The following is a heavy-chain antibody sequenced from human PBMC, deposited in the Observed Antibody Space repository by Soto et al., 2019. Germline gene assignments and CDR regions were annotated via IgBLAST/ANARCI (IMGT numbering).Heavy chain of an antibody. CDR2: INPNSGGT. D-gene: IGHD3-3*01. CDR1: GYTFTGYY. V-gene: IGHV1-2*04. J-gene: IGHJ6*02. Sequence: SGKVSFKGSGYTFTGYYMHWVRQAPGQGLEWMGWINPNSGGTNYAQKFQGWVTMTRDTSISTAYMELSRLRSDDTAVYYCASSFWSGDVGMDVWGQGTTVTVSS. CDR3: ASSFWSGDVGMDV.